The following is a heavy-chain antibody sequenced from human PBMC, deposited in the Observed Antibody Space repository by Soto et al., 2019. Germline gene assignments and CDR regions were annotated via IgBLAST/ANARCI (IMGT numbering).Heavy chain of an antibody. CDR2: IYYSGST. CDR1: GGSISSYY. V-gene: IGHV4-59*01. CDR3: ARMRNILIGYPGHFDY. Sequence: SETLSLTCTVSGGSISSYYWSWIRQPPGKGLEWIGYIYYSGSTNYNPSLKSRVTISVDTSKNQFSLKLSSVTAADTAVYYCARMRNILIGYPGHFDYWGQGTLVTVSS. J-gene: IGHJ4*02. D-gene: IGHD3-9*01.